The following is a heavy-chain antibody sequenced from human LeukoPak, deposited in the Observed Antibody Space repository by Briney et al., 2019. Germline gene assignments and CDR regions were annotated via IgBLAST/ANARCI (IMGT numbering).Heavy chain of an antibody. J-gene: IGHJ6*02. CDR1: GGSISSYY. CDR2: IYYSGST. CDR3: ARAGVNYGMDV. V-gene: IGHV4-59*01. D-gene: IGHD3-10*01. Sequence: SGTLSLTCTVSGGSISSYYWSWIRQPPGKGLEWIGYIYYSGSTSYNPSLKSRVTISVDTSKNQFSLKLSSVTAADTAVYYCARAGVNYGMDVWGQGTTVTVSS.